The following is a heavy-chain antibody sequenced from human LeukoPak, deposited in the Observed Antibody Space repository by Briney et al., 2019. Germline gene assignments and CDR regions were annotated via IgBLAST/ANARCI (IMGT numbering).Heavy chain of an antibody. J-gene: IGHJ4*02. CDR3: AGEDGRRQRWLQLAADGFDY. V-gene: IGHV1-46*01. Sequence: GASVKVSCKASGYTFTSYYMHWVRQAPGQGLEWMGIINPSGGSTSYAQKFQGRVTMTRDTSTSTVYMELSSLRSEDTAVYYCAGEDGRRQRWLQLAADGFDYWGQGTLVTVSS. CDR1: GYTFTSYY. CDR2: INPSGGST. D-gene: IGHD5-24*01.